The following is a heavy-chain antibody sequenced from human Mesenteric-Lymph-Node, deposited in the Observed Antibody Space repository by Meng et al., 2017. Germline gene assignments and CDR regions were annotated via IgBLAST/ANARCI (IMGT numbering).Heavy chain of an antibody. J-gene: IGHJ4*02. CDR2: VSLSGIP. CDR1: GGSISDYH. CDR3: VRVREDSSGTY. V-gene: IGHV4-4*07. Sequence: SETLSLTCTVSGGSISDYHWSWIRQTAGKGLEWIGRVSLSGIPDYNPSLASRVNMFVDPSKNQFSLKLSSVTAADTAVYYCVRVREDSSGTYWGQGTLVTVSS. D-gene: IGHD3-22*01.